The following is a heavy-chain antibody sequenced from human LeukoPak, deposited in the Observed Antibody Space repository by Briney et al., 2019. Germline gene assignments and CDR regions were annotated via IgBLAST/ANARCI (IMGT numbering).Heavy chain of an antibody. V-gene: IGHV4-39*07. CDR3: ARGNYGDGLIDAFDI. CDR1: GGSISSSSYY. CDR2: IYYSGST. J-gene: IGHJ3*02. Sequence: PSETLSLTCTVSGGSISSSSYYWGWIRQPPGKGLEWIGSIYYSGSTYYNPSLKSRVTISVDTSKNQFSLKLSSVTAADTAVYYCARGNYGDGLIDAFDIWGQGTMVTVSS. D-gene: IGHD4-17*01.